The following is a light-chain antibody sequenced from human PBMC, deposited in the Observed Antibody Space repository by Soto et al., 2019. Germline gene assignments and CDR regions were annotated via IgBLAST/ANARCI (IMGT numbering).Light chain of an antibody. CDR2: EVT. CDR3: SSYKFSTTLRV. J-gene: IGLJ3*02. V-gene: IGLV2-14*01. CDR1: SSDLGGYNY. Sequence: QSALTQPASVSGSPGQSITISCTGTSSDLGGYNYVSWYQHHPGKAPKLIIFEVTHRPSGISTRFSGSKSGNTASLTISDLQAEDEALYYCSSYKFSTTLRVFGGGTKVTVL.